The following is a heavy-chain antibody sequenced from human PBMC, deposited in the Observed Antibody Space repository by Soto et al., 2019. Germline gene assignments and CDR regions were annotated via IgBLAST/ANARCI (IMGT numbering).Heavy chain of an antibody. J-gene: IGHJ4*02. CDR1: GITFSVSA. V-gene: IGHV3-64D*06. CDR3: VKGEYYYDSSGYYPFDY. D-gene: IGHD3-22*01. Sequence: GGSLRLSCAASGITFSVSAVHWVRQAPGKGLEYVSSISTNGGSTDYADSVKGRFTISRDNSKNTVYLQMSSLRVEDTAVYYCVKGEYYYDSSGYYPFDYWGQGTLVTVSS. CDR2: ISTNGGST.